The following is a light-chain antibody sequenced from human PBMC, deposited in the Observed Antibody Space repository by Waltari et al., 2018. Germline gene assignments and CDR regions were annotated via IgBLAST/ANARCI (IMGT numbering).Light chain of an antibody. CDR2: EVS. CDR1: SSDVGNYNS. J-gene: IGLJ1*01. Sequence: QSALTQPASVSGSPGQSITISCAGTSSDVGNYNSVSWFQQHPGKAPKLMIYEVSNRPSGVSNRFSGSPSGNTASLTISGLQAEEEADYYCSSYTSSSTYVFGTGTKVTVL. V-gene: IGLV2-14*01. CDR3: SSYTSSSTYV.